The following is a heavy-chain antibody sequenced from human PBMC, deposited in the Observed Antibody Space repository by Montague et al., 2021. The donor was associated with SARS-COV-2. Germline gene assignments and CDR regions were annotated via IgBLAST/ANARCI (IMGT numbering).Heavy chain of an antibody. CDR1: GGSISSSSYY. D-gene: IGHD3-10*01. Sequence: ETLSLTCTVSGGSISSSSYYWGWIRQPPGKGLEWTGSIYYSGSTYYNPSLKSRVTISVDTSKNQFSLKLSSVTAADTAVYYCARDLRRGFDPWGQGTLVTVSS. J-gene: IGHJ5*02. CDR3: ARDLRRGFDP. V-gene: IGHV4-39*07. CDR2: IYYSGST.